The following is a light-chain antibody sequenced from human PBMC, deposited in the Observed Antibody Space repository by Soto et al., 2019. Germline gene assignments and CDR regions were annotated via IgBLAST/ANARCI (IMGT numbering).Light chain of an antibody. Sequence: QSALTQPPSASGSPGQSVTISCTGTSRDVGGYDYVSWYQQHPGEAPKLMIYEVSKRPSGVPDRFSGSKSGNTASLTVSGLQAEDEADYYCSSYAGSNTPYVFGIGTKLTVL. V-gene: IGLV2-8*01. CDR3: SSYAGSNTPYV. CDR1: SRDVGGYDY. CDR2: EVS. J-gene: IGLJ1*01.